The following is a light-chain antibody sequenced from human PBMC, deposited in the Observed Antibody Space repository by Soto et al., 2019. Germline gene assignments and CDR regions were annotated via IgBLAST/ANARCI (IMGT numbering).Light chain of an antibody. Sequence: EIVLTQSPGTLSVSPGERVTLSCRASQSVNSNYLAWYQQRPGQAPRLLIFGASYRATGIPDRFSGSGSGTAFTLPISSLEPEDFAVYYCQQYSSSPPEFTFGPGTKVDSK. J-gene: IGKJ3*01. CDR2: GAS. CDR1: QSVNSNY. CDR3: QQYSSSPPEFT. V-gene: IGKV3-20*01.